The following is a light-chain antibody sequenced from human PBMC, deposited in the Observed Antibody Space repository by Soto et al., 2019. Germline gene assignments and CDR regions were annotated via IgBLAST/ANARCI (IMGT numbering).Light chain of an antibody. V-gene: IGKV1-5*03. CDR1: QSFGRW. CDR3: QEYKTGPGYN. Sequence: DIQMTQSPSTLSASVGDRVTNTCRASQSFGRWLAWYQQKPGKAPELLIYKTSTLERGVPSRFSGSGSGTEFTLTISSLQPDDFATYYCQEYKTGPGYNFGQGTRLEIK. CDR2: KTS. J-gene: IGKJ2*01.